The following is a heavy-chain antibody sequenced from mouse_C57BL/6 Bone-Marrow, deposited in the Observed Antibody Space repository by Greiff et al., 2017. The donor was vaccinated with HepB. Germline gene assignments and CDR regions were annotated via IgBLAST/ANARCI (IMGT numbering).Heavy chain of an antibody. CDR1: GFTFTDYY. CDR3: VKAGTITTVVATDWYFDG. Sequence: EVNLVEPGGGLVQPGASLRLSCAASGFTFTDYYMSWVRQPPGKAPEWLALIRNKATGYTTEYTASVKVRFTISRDNSPNILYLRMNTLRAEDSATCCCVKAGTITTVVATDWYFDGWGTGTTVTVSS. J-gene: IGHJ1*03. D-gene: IGHD1-1*01. V-gene: IGHV7-4*01. CDR2: IRNKATGYTT.